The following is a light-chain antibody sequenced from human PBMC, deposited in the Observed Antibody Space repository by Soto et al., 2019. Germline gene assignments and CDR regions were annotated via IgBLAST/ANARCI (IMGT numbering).Light chain of an antibody. J-gene: IGKJ1*01. CDR3: QQYGSSPPRT. Sequence: EIVLTQSPGILSLSPGERATLSCRASQSVSNDFLAWYPQKPGQAPRLLIYGRFTRATDVQDRFSGSGSGADFTLTISRLEPEDFAVYYCQQYGSSPPRTFGQGTKVE. V-gene: IGKV3-20*01. CDR2: GRF. CDR1: QSVSNDF.